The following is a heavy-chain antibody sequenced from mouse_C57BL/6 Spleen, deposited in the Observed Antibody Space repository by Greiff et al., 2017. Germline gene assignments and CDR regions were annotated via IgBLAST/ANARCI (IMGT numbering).Heavy chain of an antibody. V-gene: IGHV1-4*01. D-gene: IGHD2-5*01. CDR1: GYTFTSYT. CDR2: INPSSGYT. J-gene: IGHJ4*01. CDR3: ARKSNDYAMDY. Sequence: QVQLQQSGAELARPGASVKMSCKASGYTFTSYTMHWVKQRPGQGLEWIGYINPSSGYTKYNQKFKDKATLTADKSSSTAYIQLSSLTSEDSAVYYCARKSNDYAMDYWGQGTSVTVSS.